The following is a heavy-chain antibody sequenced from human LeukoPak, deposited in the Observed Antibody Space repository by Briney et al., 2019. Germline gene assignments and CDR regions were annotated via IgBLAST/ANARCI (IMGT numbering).Heavy chain of an antibody. CDR2: IYYRGST. CDR3: ARAVVEMASMIDY. D-gene: IGHD5-24*01. Sequence: SQTLSLTCTVSGGSISSGDYYWSWIRQPPGKGLEWIEYIYYRGSTYYNPSLKSRVTISVDTSKNQFSLKLSSVTAADTAVYYCARAVVEMASMIDYWGQGIVVSVSS. J-gene: IGHJ4*02. CDR1: GGSISSGDYY. V-gene: IGHV4-30-4*08.